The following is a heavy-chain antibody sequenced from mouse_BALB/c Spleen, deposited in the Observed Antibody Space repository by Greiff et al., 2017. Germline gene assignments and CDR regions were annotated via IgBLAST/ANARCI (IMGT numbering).Heavy chain of an antibody. J-gene: IGHJ3*01. V-gene: IGHV7-1*02. D-gene: IGHD2-3*01. CDR2: SRDKANDYTT. CDR3: ARDAFYDGTEGFAY. Sequence: EVKLMESGGGLVQPWGSLSLSCAISGFTFSDFYMEWVRQPPGKGLEWIAASRDKANDYTTAYSASVKGRIIVSRDTSQSILYLQMNALRAEDTAIYYCARDAFYDGTEGFAYWGQGTLVTVSA. CDR1: GFTFSDFY.